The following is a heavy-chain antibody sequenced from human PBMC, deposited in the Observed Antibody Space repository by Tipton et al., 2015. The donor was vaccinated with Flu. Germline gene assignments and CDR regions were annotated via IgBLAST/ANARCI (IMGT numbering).Heavy chain of an antibody. CDR1: GYTFTSYG. CDR2: ISAYNGNT. V-gene: IGHV1-18*01. Sequence: QSGAKVKKPGASVTVSCKASGYTFTSYGISWVRQAPGQGLEWMGWISAYNGNTNYAQKLQGRVTMTTDTSTSTAYMELRSLRSDDTAVYYCAREPEVVVAATLDYWGQGTLVTVSS. D-gene: IGHD2-15*01. J-gene: IGHJ4*02. CDR3: AREPEVVVAATLDY.